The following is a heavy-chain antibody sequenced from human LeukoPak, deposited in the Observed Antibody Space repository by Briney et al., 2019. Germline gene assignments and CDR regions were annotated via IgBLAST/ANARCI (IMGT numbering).Heavy chain of an antibody. V-gene: IGHV3-30*04. D-gene: IGHD3-22*01. CDR3: ARDHMDDSSGYYFGVDRWYFDL. CDR1: GFTFSDYA. Sequence: GRSLRLSCAASGFTFSDYAMHWVRQAPGKGLEWVAVIFYDGSTKYYADSVKGRFTISRDNSENTLFLQMDSLRTGDTALYYCARDHMDDSSGYYFGVDRWYFDLWGRGTLVTVSS. J-gene: IGHJ2*01. CDR2: IFYDGSTK.